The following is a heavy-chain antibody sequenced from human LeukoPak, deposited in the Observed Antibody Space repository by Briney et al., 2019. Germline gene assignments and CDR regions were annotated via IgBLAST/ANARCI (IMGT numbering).Heavy chain of an antibody. V-gene: IGHV4-30-4*08. CDR1: GGSISSGDYY. CDR3: ASKAGELTSLFDY. J-gene: IGHJ4*02. CDR2: IYYSGST. Sequence: PSETLSLTCTVSGGSISSGDYYWSWIRQPPGKGLEWIGYIYYSGSTYYNPSLKSRVTISVDTSKNQFSLKLSSVTAADTAVYYCASKAGELTSLFDYWGQGTLVTVSS. D-gene: IGHD3-10*01.